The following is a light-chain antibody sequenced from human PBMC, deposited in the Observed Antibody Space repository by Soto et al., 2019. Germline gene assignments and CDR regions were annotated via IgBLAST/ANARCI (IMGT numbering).Light chain of an antibody. CDR1: QDITTW. CDR2: AAS. J-gene: IGKJ4*01. Sequence: DIQMAQSPSSVSAFVGDRVAVTCRASQDITTWLAWYQKKPGEAPRLLIYAASSLYSGVPTRFSGSGTGTEITLTISNLQPEDSAIYYCQQVKGFPLTFGGGTKVDI. V-gene: IGKV1-12*01. CDR3: QQVKGFPLT.